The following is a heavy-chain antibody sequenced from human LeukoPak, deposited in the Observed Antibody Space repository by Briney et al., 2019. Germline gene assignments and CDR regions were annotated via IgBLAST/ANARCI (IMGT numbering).Heavy chain of an antibody. V-gene: IGHV3-74*01. CDR3: ARHATGTWHFDY. D-gene: IGHD1-14*01. J-gene: IGHJ4*02. CDR1: GFIFSSYW. CDR2: IYSDGNTT. Sequence: SGGSLRLSCAASGFIFSSYWMHWVRQAPGKGLVWVSRIYSDGNTTSYADSVKGRFTISRDNAKNTLDLQMNSLRAEDTAVYYCARHATGTWHFDYWGRGTLVTVSS.